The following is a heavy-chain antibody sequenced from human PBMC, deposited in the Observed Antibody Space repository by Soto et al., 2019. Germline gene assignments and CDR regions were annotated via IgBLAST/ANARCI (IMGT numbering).Heavy chain of an antibody. Sequence: ASVKVSCKASGYTFPSYGISWVRQAPGQGLEWMGWISAYNGNTNYAQKLQGRVTMTTDSSTSSAYMEQRSLRSHATAVYYCARDRWDTAMGSVWGQGTTVTVSS. CDR2: ISAYNGNT. CDR3: ARDRWDTAMGSV. D-gene: IGHD5-18*01. J-gene: IGHJ6*02. CDR1: GYTFPSYG. V-gene: IGHV1-18*01.